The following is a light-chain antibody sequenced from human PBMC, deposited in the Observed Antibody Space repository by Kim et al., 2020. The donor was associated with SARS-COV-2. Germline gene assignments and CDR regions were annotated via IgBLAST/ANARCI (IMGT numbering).Light chain of an antibody. V-gene: IGKV1-39*01. CDR2: AAS. CDR3: QQSYSSPRT. J-gene: IGKJ1*01. CDR1: QSISSN. Sequence: DIQMTQSPSSLSASVGDRVTITCRASQSISSNLNWYQQKPGKAPKLLIYAASSLQSGVPSRFSGSGSGTDFTLTISSLQPDDFATYYCQQSYSSPRTFGQGTKVDIK.